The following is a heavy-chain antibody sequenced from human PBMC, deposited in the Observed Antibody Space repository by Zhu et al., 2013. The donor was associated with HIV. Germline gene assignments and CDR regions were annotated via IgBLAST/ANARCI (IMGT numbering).Heavy chain of an antibody. CDR3: ARDGGKTYYYDSSGYYPKYYFDY. Sequence: QVQLVQSGAEVKKPGSSVKVSCKASGGTFSSYAISWVRQAPGQGLEWMGGIIPIFGTANYAQKFQGRVTITADKSTSTAYLELSSLRSEDTAVYYCARDGGKTYYYDSSGYYPKYYFDYWGQGTLGHRLL. D-gene: IGHD3-22*01. CDR2: IIPIFGTA. V-gene: IGHV1-69*06. J-gene: IGHJ4*02. CDR1: GGTFSSYA.